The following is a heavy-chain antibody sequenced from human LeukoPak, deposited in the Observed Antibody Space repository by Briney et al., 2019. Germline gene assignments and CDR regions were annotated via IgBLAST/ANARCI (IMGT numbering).Heavy chain of an antibody. Sequence: PGGSLTLSCAAYGFTFSHYAMEGGGQAPGKGREGGSSIDGSGGATYYAESGKGRFTRYRDNSKNTFYLQMNNLRAEATAVYFCAKGSGSGWYGWFAPWGQGTLVTVSS. V-gene: IGHV3-23*01. D-gene: IGHD6-19*01. J-gene: IGHJ5*02. CDR1: GFTFSHYA. CDR3: AKGSGSGWYGWFAP. CDR2: IDGSGGAT.